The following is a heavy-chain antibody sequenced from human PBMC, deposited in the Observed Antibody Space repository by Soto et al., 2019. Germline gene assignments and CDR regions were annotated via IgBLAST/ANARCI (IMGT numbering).Heavy chain of an antibody. CDR1: GGSIRSYY. V-gene: IGHV4-59*01. CDR2: IFYSGST. J-gene: IGHJ4*02. CDR3: ARGAADTAMVDS. D-gene: IGHD5-18*01. Sequence: SETLSLTCTVSGGSIRSYYWAWIRQPPGKGLEWLGYIFYSGSTFYNPSLKSRVTISIHTSKSQFSLQLTSVTAADTAVYYCARGAADTAMVDSWGQGTLVTVSS.